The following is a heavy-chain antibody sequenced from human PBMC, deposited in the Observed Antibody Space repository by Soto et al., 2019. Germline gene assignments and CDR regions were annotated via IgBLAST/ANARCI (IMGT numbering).Heavy chain of an antibody. CDR1: GGSITSGAYS. Sequence: SETLSLTCAVSGGSITSGAYSWNWIRQPPGKGLEWIGYIYHSGSTYYNPSLKSRVTISVDRSKNQFSLRLSSVTAADTAVYYCARALTTYTGGYNYALDIWGQGTKVT. V-gene: IGHV4-30-2*01. CDR2: IYHSGST. J-gene: IGHJ3*02. CDR3: ARALTTYTGGYNYALDI. D-gene: IGHD5-12*01.